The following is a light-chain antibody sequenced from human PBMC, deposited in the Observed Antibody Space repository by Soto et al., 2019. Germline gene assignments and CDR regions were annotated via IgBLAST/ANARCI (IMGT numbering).Light chain of an antibody. V-gene: IGKV3-20*01. J-gene: IGKJ5*01. CDR3: QHYAGGSRIT. CDR1: QSVSSR. Sequence: EIVMTQSPGTLSLSPGERATLSCRASQSVSSRLARYQQKPGQAPRLLISGASSRATGIPDRVSGSGFGTDFTLTISRLEPEDFALYYCQHYAGGSRITFGQGTRLEIK. CDR2: GAS.